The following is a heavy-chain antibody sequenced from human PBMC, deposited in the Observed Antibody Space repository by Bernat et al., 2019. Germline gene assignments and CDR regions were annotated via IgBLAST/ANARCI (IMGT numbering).Heavy chain of an antibody. Sequence: EVQLVESGGGLVQPGRSLRLSCTASGFTFGDYAMSWVRQAPGKGLEWVGFIRSKAYGGTTEYAASVKGRFTISRDDSKSIAYLQMNSLKTEDTAVYYCTGEYSGYDSSPFDYWGQGTLVTVSS. CDR2: IRSKAYGGTT. J-gene: IGHJ4*02. V-gene: IGHV3-49*04. D-gene: IGHD5-12*01. CDR1: GFTFGDYA. CDR3: TGEYSGYDSSPFDY.